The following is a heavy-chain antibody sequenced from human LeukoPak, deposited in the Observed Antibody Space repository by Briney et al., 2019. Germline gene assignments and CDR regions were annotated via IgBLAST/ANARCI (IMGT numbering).Heavy chain of an antibody. D-gene: IGHD3-10*01. CDR1: GGSFSGYY. V-gene: IGHV4-34*01. Sequence: SETLSLTCAVYGGSFSGYYWSWIRQPPGKGLEWIGEINHSGSTNYNPSLKSRVTISVDTSKNQFSLKLSSVTAADTAVYYCASNLGVRGVITLTRFDYWGQGTLVTVSS. J-gene: IGHJ4*02. CDR2: INHSGST. CDR3: ASNLGVRGVITLTRFDY.